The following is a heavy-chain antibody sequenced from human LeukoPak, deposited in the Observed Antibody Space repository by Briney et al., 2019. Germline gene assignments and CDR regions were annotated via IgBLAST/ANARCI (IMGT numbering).Heavy chain of an antibody. V-gene: IGHV4-39*07. D-gene: IGHD3-10*01. CDR2: VYYTGNT. CDR1: GGSISSSTYY. CDR3: ARDPKRSLDAFDI. J-gene: IGHJ3*02. Sequence: SETLSLTCTVSGGSISSSTYYWGWIRQPPGKGLEWIGSVYYTGNTYYNPSLKSRVTLSVDTSKNQLSLKLSSMTAADTAVYYCARDPKRSLDAFDIWGLGTMVTVSS.